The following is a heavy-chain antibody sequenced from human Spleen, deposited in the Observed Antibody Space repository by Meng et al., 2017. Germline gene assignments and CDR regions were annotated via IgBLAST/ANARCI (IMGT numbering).Heavy chain of an antibody. CDR3: ARCRTRDGRWGAFNI. CDR1: GYTLTSYY. Sequence: ASVKVSCKASGYTLTSYYLHLVRQAPGQGLEWIGWVNPKTAGTDYAQNFQGRVAMTRDPSISSVHMELNNLGSDDTAMYYCARCRTRDGRWGAFNIWGQGRRVSVSS. V-gene: IGHV1-2*02. D-gene: IGHD5-24*01. CDR2: VNPKTAGT. J-gene: IGHJ4*03.